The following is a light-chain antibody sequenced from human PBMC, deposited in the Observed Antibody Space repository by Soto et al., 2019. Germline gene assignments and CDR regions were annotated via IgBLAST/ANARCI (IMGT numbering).Light chain of an antibody. CDR2: LAS. V-gene: IGKV1-39*01. J-gene: IGKJ4*01. Sequence: DIQMTQSPSSLSASVGDRFTITCRASQSISSYLNWYQQKPGKAPKLLIYLASSLQSGVPSRFSGSGSGTDFTLTISSLQPEDFATYYCQQANSFPLTFGGGTKVDIK. CDR3: QQANSFPLT. CDR1: QSISSY.